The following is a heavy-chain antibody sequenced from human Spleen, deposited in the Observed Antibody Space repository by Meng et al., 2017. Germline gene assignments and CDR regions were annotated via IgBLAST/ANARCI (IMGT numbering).Heavy chain of an antibody. CDR1: GGSFSDYY. CDR3: ARGPTTMAHDFDY. J-gene: IGHJ4*02. V-gene: IGHV4-34*01. D-gene: IGHD4-11*01. CDR2: INHSGST. Sequence: GSLRLSCVVSGGSFSDYYWSWIRQPPGKGLEWVGEINHSGSTNYNPSLESRATISVDTSQNYLSLKLSSVTAADSAVYYCARGPTTMAHDFDYWGQGTLVTVSS.